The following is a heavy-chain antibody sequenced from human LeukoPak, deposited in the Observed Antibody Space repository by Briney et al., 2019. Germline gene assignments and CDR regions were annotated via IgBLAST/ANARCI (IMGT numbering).Heavy chain of an antibody. J-gene: IGHJ4*02. CDR1: GFTFSSYE. D-gene: IGHD6-19*01. CDR3: ARDLGSGWYYFDY. CDR2: ISSSGSTV. V-gene: IGHV3-48*03. Sequence: GGSLRLSCAASGFTFSSYEMNWVRQAPGKGLEWVSYISSSGSTVYYADSVKGRFTISRDNAKNSLYLQMNSLRAEDTAVYYCARDLGSGWYYFDYWGQGTLVTVSS.